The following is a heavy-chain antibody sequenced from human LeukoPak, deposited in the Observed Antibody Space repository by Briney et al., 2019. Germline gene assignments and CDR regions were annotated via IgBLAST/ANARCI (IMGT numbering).Heavy chain of an antibody. J-gene: IGHJ4*02. CDR3: AGDGPYCSGGSCPPFDY. D-gene: IGHD2-15*01. CDR1: GFTFSSYS. Sequence: GGSLRLSCAASGFTFSSYSMNWVRQAPGKELEWVSSISSSSGYIYYADSVKGRFTISRDNAKNSLYLQMNSLRAEDTAVYYCAGDGPYCSGGSCPPFDYWGQGTLVTVSS. V-gene: IGHV3-21*01. CDR2: ISSSSGYI.